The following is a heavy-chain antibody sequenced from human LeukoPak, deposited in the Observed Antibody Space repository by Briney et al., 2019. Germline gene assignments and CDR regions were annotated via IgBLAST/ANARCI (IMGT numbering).Heavy chain of an antibody. Sequence: ASVKVSCKASGYTFTSYGISWVRQAPGQGLEWMGWISAYNGNTNYAQKLQGRVTMTTDTSTSTAYMELRSLRSDDTAVYYCARLSSGFPFNWFDPWGQGTLATVSS. CDR3: ARLSSGFPFNWFDP. D-gene: IGHD3-22*01. V-gene: IGHV1-18*01. J-gene: IGHJ5*02. CDR1: GYTFTSYG. CDR2: ISAYNGNT.